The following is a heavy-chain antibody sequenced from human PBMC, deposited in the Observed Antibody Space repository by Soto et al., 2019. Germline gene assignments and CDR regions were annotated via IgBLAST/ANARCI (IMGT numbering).Heavy chain of an antibody. J-gene: IGHJ5*02. Sequence: QVQLVQSGAEVKKPGASVKVSCKASGDIFTSYGFSWVRQAPGQGLEWVGWVSAYNGETGYAQKFQGRVTMTTDTSTSTVYMDLTSLRVDDTGMYYCARVGDYELNTWLDPWGQGTPVTVSS. CDR3: ARVGDYELNTWLDP. V-gene: IGHV1-18*01. D-gene: IGHD4-17*01. CDR2: VSAYNGET. CDR1: GDIFTSYG.